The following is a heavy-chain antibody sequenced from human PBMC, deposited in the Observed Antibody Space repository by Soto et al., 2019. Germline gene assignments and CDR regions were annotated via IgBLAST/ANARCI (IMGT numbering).Heavy chain of an antibody. Sequence: QVQLVQSGAEVKKPGASVKVSCKASGYTFTSYGISWVRQAPGQGLEWMGWISAYNGNTNYAQKLQGRVTMTTDTTASTAYMEVRSLRSDDTAGYSCARLTLLWSPLDYSYYGMDVWGQGTTVTVSS. J-gene: IGHJ6*02. CDR2: ISAYNGNT. CDR1: GYTFTSYG. V-gene: IGHV1-18*01. CDR3: ARLTLLWSPLDYSYYGMDV. D-gene: IGHD2-2*01.